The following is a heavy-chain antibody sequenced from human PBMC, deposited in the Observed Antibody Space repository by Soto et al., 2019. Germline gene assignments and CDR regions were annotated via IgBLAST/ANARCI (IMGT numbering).Heavy chain of an antibody. J-gene: IGHJ5*02. D-gene: IGHD1-26*01. CDR2: IYYSGST. Sequence: SETLSLTCTVSGGSISSSSYYWGWIRQPPGKGLEWIGSIYYSGSTYYNPSLKSRVTISVDTSKNQFSLKLSSVTAADTAVYYCARAYWELLLGWFDPWGQGTLVTVSS. CDR3: ARAYWELLLGWFDP. CDR1: GGSISSSSYY. V-gene: IGHV4-39*01.